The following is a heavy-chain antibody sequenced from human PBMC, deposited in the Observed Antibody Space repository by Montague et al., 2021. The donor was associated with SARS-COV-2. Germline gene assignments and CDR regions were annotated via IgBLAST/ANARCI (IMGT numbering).Heavy chain of an antibody. CDR3: VRGRSGYFNPLDY. CDR2: NSGST. J-gene: IGHJ4*02. V-gene: IGHV4-39*01. D-gene: IGHD3-3*01. Sequence: NSGSTYYNPSLKSRVTISVDTSKKQFSLNLSSVTAADTAVFYCVRGRSGYFNPLDYWGQGTLVTVSS.